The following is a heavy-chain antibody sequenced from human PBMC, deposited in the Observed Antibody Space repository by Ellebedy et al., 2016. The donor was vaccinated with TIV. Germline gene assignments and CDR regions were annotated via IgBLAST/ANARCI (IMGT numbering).Heavy chain of an antibody. Sequence: GESLKISXAASGFTFSDYYMSWIRQAPGKGLEWVSYISSSSSYTNYADSVKGRFTISRDNAKNSLYLQMNSLRAEDTAVYYCARGGLEWELTDWGQGTLVTVSS. J-gene: IGHJ4*02. CDR2: ISSSSSYT. CDR3: ARGGLEWELTD. CDR1: GFTFSDYY. V-gene: IGHV3-11*05. D-gene: IGHD1-26*01.